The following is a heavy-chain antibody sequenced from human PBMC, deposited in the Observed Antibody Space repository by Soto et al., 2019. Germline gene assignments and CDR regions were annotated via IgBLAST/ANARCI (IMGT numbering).Heavy chain of an antibody. Sequence: SETLSLTCTVSGGSISSGNYYWSWIRQPPGKGLEWIGFISYSGSAYYNPSLKSRVTISVDTSKNQFSLNLSFMTAADTAVYYCATMGTPATGLYYFDYWGQGTLVTVS. CDR1: GGSISSGNYY. CDR2: ISYSGSA. V-gene: IGHV4-30-4*01. CDR3: ATMGTPATGLYYFDY. J-gene: IGHJ4*02. D-gene: IGHD2-15*01.